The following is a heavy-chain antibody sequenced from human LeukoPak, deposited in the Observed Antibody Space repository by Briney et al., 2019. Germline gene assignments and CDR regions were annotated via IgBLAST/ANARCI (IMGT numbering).Heavy chain of an antibody. CDR3: ATERAQLPRNYYYYGMDV. V-gene: IGHV1-24*01. CDR1: GYTLTELS. CDR2: FDPEDGET. D-gene: IGHD2-2*01. Sequence: ASVKVSCKVSGYTLTELSMHWVRQAPGKGLEGMEGFDPEDGETIYAQKFQGRVTMTEDTSTDTAYMELSSLRSEDTAVYYCATERAQLPRNYYYYGMDVWGKGTTVTVSS. J-gene: IGHJ6*04.